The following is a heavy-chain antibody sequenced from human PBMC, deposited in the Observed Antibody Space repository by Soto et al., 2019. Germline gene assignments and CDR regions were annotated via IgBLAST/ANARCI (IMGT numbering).Heavy chain of an antibody. J-gene: IGHJ4*01. CDR3: TRDFSPIGGTPYY. Sequence: GGSLRLSCAASGFTFSNYNMNWVRQAPGKGLEWVSYISSSSTTIYYADSVKGRFTISRDNAKNSLYLQMNSLRDEDTAVYYCTRDFSPIGGTPYYWGHGALVTVTS. V-gene: IGHV3-48*02. CDR1: GFTFSNYN. CDR2: ISSSSTTI. D-gene: IGHD2-15*01.